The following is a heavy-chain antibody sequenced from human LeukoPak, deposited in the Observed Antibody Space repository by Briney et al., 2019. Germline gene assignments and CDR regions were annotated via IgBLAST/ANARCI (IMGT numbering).Heavy chain of an antibody. Sequence: GGSPRLSCAASGFTFSSYSMNWVRQAPGKGLEWVSSINPSGSYIYYADSLQGRFTISRDNAKNSLYLQMNSLRAADTAVYYCASQQGNDYWGQGTLVTVSS. CDR2: INPSGSYI. J-gene: IGHJ4*02. D-gene: IGHD7-27*01. CDR3: ASQQGNDY. V-gene: IGHV3-21*01. CDR1: GFTFSSYS.